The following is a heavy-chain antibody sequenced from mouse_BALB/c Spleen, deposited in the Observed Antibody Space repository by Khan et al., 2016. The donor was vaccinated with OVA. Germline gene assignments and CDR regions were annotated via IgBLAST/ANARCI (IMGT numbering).Heavy chain of an antibody. CDR2: IDPANGNT. CDR3: ARGDYDYGDAMDY. D-gene: IGHD2-4*01. J-gene: IGHJ4*01. Sequence: VQLQQSGAELVKPGASVKLSCTASGFHIKDTYMHWVQQRPEQGLEWIGRIDPANGNTKYDPKFQGKATITADTSSNTAYLQLSSLPSEDTAVYYCARGDYDYGDAMDYWGQGTSVTVSA. V-gene: IGHV14-3*02. CDR1: GFHIKDTY.